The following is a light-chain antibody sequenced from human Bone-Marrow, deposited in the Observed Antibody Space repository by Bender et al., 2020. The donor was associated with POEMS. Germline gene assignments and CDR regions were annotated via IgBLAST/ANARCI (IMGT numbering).Light chain of an antibody. Sequence: QSVLTQPPSASGTPGQRVTISCSGSNSNIGTNAVNWYQQFSGTAPKLLIYSGNQRPSGVPDRFFACMSGTSTSLAIGGLQSGDGADSYCAAWEAGLRGGVWGGGTKRTVL. J-gene: IGLJ3*02. V-gene: IGLV1-44*01. CDR3: AAWEAGLRGGV. CDR1: NSNIGTNA. CDR2: SGN.